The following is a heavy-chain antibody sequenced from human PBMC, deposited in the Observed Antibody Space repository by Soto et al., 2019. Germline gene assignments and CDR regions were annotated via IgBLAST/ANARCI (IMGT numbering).Heavy chain of an antibody. V-gene: IGHV1-24*01. D-gene: IGHD1-26*01. Sequence: ASVKVSCKVSGYTLTELSMHCVRQATGKGLEWMGGFDPEDGETIYAQKFQGRVTMTEDASTDTAYTELSSLRSEDTAVYYCATRGSYLDYWGQGTLVTVSS. CDR3: ATRGSYLDY. J-gene: IGHJ4*02. CDR1: GYTLTELS. CDR2: FDPEDGET.